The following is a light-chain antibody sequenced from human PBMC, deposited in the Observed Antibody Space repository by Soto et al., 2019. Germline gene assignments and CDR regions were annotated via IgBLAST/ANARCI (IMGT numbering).Light chain of an antibody. CDR3: QSYDSSLSGSNV. J-gene: IGLJ1*01. V-gene: IGLV1-40*01. CDR1: SSNIGAGYD. Sequence: QPVLTQPPSVSGAPGQRVTISCTGSSSNIGAGYDVHWYQQLPGRAPKILIYRNNNRPSGVPDRFSGSKSGTSASLAITGLQAEDEADYYCQSYDSSLSGSNVFGSGTKVTVL. CDR2: RNN.